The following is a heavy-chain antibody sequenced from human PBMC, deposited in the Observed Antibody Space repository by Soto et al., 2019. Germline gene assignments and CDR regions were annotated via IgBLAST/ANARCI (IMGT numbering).Heavy chain of an antibody. J-gene: IGHJ2*01. CDR2: ISYDGSNK. D-gene: IGHD4-4*01. V-gene: IGHV3-30-3*01. CDR3: ARPLWRDDYNWGYFDL. Sequence: QVQLVESGGGVVQPGRSLRLSCAASGFTFSSYAMNWVRQAPGKGLEWVAVISYDGSNKYYADSVKGRFTISRDNSKNPLYLQMNSLSAEDTGVYYCARPLWRDDYNWGYFDLWGSGTLVTVSS. CDR1: GFTFSSYA.